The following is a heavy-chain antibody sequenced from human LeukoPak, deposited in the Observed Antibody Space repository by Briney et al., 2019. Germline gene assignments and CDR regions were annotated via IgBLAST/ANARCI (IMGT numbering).Heavy chain of an antibody. J-gene: IGHJ6*02. CDR2: ISASGGDT. Sequence: GRSLRLSCAASGLTFNNYVMNWVRQAPGKGLEWVSAISASGGDTYYTDSVKGRFTISKDNAKNSLYLQMNSLRAEDTALYHCARNNGMDVWGQGTTVIVSS. V-gene: IGHV3-21*04. CDR3: ARNNGMDV. CDR1: GLTFNNYV.